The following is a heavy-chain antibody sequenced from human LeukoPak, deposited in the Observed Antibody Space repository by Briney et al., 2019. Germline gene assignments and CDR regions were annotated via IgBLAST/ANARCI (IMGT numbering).Heavy chain of an antibody. V-gene: IGHV3-23*01. CDR2: ISGSGGST. Sequence: GGSLRLSCAASGFTFSSYAMSWVRQAPGKGLEWVSAISGSGGSTYYADSVKGRFTISRDNAKNSLYLQMNSLRAEDTAVYYCARESGYSGYDAYYYYYMDVWGKGTTVTVSS. D-gene: IGHD5-12*01. CDR1: GFTFSSYA. CDR3: ARESGYSGYDAYYYYYMDV. J-gene: IGHJ6*03.